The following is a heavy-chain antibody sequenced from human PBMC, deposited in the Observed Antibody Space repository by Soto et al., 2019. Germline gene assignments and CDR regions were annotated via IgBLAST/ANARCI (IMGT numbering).Heavy chain of an antibody. CDR3: ARVRYCSGGRCSYYFDY. D-gene: IGHD2-15*01. CDR1: GFTFSSYG. V-gene: IGHV3-33*01. CDR2: IWHDGSNK. Sequence: QVQLVESGGGVVQPGRSLRLSCAASGFTFSSYGMHWVRQAPGKGLEGGAVIWHDGSNKYYADSVKGRFTISRDNSKNTLYLQMNSLRAEDTAVYYCARVRYCSGGRCSYYFDYWGQGTLVTVSS. J-gene: IGHJ4*02.